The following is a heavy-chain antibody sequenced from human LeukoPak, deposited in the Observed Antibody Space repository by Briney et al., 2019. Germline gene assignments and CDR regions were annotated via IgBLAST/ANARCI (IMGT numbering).Heavy chain of an antibody. CDR3: ARSSGVVIHNWFDP. CDR1: GGSIRGSSYY. J-gene: IGHJ5*02. Sequence: SETLSVTCTVSGGSIRGSSYYWVWIRQPPGKGLEWIGTIYYSGSTYYNPSLKSRVTISADTSKNQLSLKVRSVTAADTAVYYCARSSGVVIHNWFDPWGQGTLVTVSS. CDR2: IYYSGST. D-gene: IGHD3-3*01. V-gene: IGHV4-39*01.